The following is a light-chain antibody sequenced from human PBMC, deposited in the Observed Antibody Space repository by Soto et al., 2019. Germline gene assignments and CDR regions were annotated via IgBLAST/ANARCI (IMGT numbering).Light chain of an antibody. CDR2: GVS. CDR3: SSYTGSSSFYV. J-gene: IGLJ1*01. CDR1: SSDVGGYNY. Sequence: QSALTQPASVSGSPGQSITISCTGTSSDVGGYNYVSWYQQHPGKAPKLMIYGVSNRPSGVSNRFSGSKSGNTASLTISGLQAEDEADYYCSSYTGSSSFYVFGTGTKVTVL. V-gene: IGLV2-14*01.